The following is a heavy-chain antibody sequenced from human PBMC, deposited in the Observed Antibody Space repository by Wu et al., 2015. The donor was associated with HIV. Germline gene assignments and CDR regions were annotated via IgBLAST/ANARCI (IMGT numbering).Heavy chain of an antibody. Sequence: QVQLQESGPGLVKPSETLSLTCVVSGTSVSSGYYWSWIRQPPGKGLEWIGDINHSGSTNYNPSLKSRVTISVDTSKNQFSLKLNSVTAADTAVYYCASWGFPGGSSGGWYSDYWGQGTLVTVSS. D-gene: IGHD6-19*01. V-gene: IGHV4-38-2*01. CDR3: ASWGFPGGSSGGWYSDY. CDR1: GTSVSSGYY. CDR2: INHSGST. J-gene: IGHJ4*02.